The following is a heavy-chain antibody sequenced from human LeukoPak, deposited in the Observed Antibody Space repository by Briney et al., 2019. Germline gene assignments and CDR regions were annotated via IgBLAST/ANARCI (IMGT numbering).Heavy chain of an antibody. D-gene: IGHD2-2*01. CDR1: GYTFTGYY. J-gene: IGHJ6*02. CDR3: ARDLGRYQLLLYYYYGMDV. Sequence: ASVKVSCKASGYTFTGYYMHWVRQAPGQGLEWMGWINPNSGGTNYAQKFQGRVTMTRDTSISTAYMELSRLRSDDTAVYYCARDLGRYQLLLYYYYGMDVWGQGTTVTVSS. CDR2: INPNSGGT. V-gene: IGHV1-2*02.